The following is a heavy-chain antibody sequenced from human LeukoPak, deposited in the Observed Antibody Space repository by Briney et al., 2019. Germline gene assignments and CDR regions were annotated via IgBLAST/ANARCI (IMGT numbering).Heavy chain of an antibody. CDR2: TRNKANSYTT. CDR3: TTGCSSTSCYGGYYYYYGMDV. J-gene: IGHJ6*04. CDR1: GFTFSDHY. V-gene: IGHV3-72*01. Sequence: GGSLRLSCAASGFTFSDHYMDWVRQAPGKGLEWVGRTRNKANSYTTEYAASVRGRFTISRDDSKNSLYLQMNSLKTEDTAVYYCTTGCSSTSCYGGYYYYYGMDVWGKGTTVTVSS. D-gene: IGHD2-2*01.